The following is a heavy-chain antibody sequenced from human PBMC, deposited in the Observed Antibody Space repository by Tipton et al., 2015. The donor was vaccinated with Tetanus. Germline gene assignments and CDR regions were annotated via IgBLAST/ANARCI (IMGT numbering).Heavy chain of an antibody. J-gene: IGHJ4*02. Sequence: TLSLTCTVSGGSINSGAYYWSWIRQSPGKGLEWIGNIYYSGNTHYNPSLKSRIAISIDMSKNQFSLRLTSVTAADTAVYYCARANNDFPKKGPFDYWGPGARVTVSS. D-gene: IGHD3-3*01. CDR3: ARANNDFPKKGPFDY. CDR1: GGSINSGAYY. V-gene: IGHV4-30-4*01. CDR2: IYYSGNT.